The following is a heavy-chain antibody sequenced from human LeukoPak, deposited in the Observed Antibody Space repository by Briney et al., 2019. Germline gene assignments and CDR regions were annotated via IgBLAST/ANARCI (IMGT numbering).Heavy chain of an antibody. CDR2: ISYDGGDK. Sequence: PGGSLRLSCAASEFTFSNFGMHWVRQAPGKGLEWVALISYDGGDKYYAESMKGRITISRDNAENTLYLQMNNLRPDDTAFYFCVKEGVEYSYSYGDYWGQGTLVTVSS. CDR1: EFTFSNFG. J-gene: IGHJ4*02. V-gene: IGHV3-30*18. D-gene: IGHD3-16*01. CDR3: VKEGVEYSYSYGDY.